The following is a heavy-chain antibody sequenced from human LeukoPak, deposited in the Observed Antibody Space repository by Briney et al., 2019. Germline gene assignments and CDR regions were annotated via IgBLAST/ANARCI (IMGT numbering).Heavy chain of an antibody. CDR2: ITSSGTYI. CDR1: GFTFTSYS. D-gene: IGHD2-15*01. Sequence: PGPSQRLSCAASGFTFTSYSMNWVRHAPRNGLEWVSSITSSGTYIYYPDSVRGRFTISRDNPKNSLYLQMNSLRAEDPAVYYCARDMGGYCSGGSCYSGWFDSWGQGTLVTVSS. V-gene: IGHV3-21*01. J-gene: IGHJ5*01. CDR3: ARDMGGYCSGGSCYSGWFDS.